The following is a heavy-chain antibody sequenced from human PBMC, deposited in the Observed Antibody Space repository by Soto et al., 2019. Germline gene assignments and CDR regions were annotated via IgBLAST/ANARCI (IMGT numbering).Heavy chain of an antibody. J-gene: IGHJ5*02. CDR1: GFTFSSYE. D-gene: IGHD1-26*01. CDR2: ISSSGSTI. V-gene: IGHV3-48*03. Sequence: GGSLRLSCAASGFTFSSYEMNWARQAPGKGLEWVSYISSSGSTIYYADSVKGRFTISRDNAKNSLYLQMNSLRAEDTAVYYCATHSGSRGSWFDPWGQGTLVTVSS. CDR3: ATHSGSRGSWFDP.